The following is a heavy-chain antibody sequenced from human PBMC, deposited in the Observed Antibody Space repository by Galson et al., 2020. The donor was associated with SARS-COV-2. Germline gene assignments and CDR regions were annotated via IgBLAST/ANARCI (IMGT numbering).Heavy chain of an antibody. D-gene: IGHD6-19*01. CDR3: AKGPNSYSSYWYGIDY. CDR2: ITWNSGTI. V-gene: IGHV3-9*01. Sequence: GGSLRLSCAASGFTIDDYAMHWVRQRPGKGPEWVSGITWNSGTIGYAGSVKGRFTISRDNAKNSLYLQMNSLRPEDTAFYYCAKGPNSYSSYWYGIDYWGQGTLVTVSS. CDR1: GFTIDDYA. J-gene: IGHJ4*02.